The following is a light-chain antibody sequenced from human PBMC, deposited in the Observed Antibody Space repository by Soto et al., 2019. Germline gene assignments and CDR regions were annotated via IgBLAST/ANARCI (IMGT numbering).Light chain of an antibody. Sequence: EIVLTQSPGTLSLSPGERATLSCRASQSVDSSTLAWYHQKPGQAPRLLIYGASNRATGIPDRFSGSGSGTDFTLTISRLEPEDFAVYYCQHFDDSLTFGGGTKVEIK. CDR2: GAS. CDR1: QSVDSST. CDR3: QHFDDSLT. J-gene: IGKJ4*01. V-gene: IGKV3-20*01.